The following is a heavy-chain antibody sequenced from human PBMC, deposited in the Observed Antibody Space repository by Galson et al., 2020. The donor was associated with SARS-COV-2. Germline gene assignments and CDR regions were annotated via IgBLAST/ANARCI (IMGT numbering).Heavy chain of an antibody. Sequence: SETLSLTCTVSGGSINTYYWNWIRQPPGKGLEWIGYIYYSGSTKYNPSLKSRVTISVDTSNNHFSLKLSSVTAADTAVYYCARASDYPYWFDPWGQGTLVTVSS. CDR3: ARASDYPYWFDP. D-gene: IGHD3-16*01. V-gene: IGHV4-59*08. J-gene: IGHJ5*02. CDR1: GGSINTYY. CDR2: IYYSGST.